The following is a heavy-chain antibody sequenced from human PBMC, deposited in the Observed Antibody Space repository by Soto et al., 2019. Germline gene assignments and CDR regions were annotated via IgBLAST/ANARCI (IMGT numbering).Heavy chain of an antibody. Sequence: QVQLVQSGAEVRKPGASVKVSCKASGYTFTSYGIIWVRQAPGQGLEWMGWISAYNGNTNYAQKLQGRVTTTTDTSTSTAYMELRSLRSDDTAVYYCARDKIFGVAGLLNPWGQGTLVTVSS. V-gene: IGHV1-18*01. CDR2: ISAYNGNT. CDR3: ARDKIFGVAGLLNP. D-gene: IGHD3-3*01. J-gene: IGHJ5*02. CDR1: GYTFTSYG.